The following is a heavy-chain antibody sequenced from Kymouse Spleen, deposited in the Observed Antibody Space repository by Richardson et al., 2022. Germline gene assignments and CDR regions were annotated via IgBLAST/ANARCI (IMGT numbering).Heavy chain of an antibody. Sequence: QVQLQQWGAGLLKPSETLSLTCAVYGGSFSGYYWSWIRQPPGKGLEWIGEINHSGSTNYNPSLKSRVTISVDTSKNQFSLKLSSVTAADTAVYYCARGPYGSGSYGFDYWGQGTLVTVSS. CDR3: ARGPYGSGSYGFDY. J-gene: IGHJ4*02. D-gene: IGHD3-10*01. CDR2: INHSGST. V-gene: IGHV4-34*01. CDR1: GGSFSGYY.